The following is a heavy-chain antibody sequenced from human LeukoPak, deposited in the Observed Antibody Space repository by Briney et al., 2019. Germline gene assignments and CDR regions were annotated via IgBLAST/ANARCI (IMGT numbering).Heavy chain of an antibody. CDR3: AREVGTPQAFDI. D-gene: IGHD1-26*01. CDR1: RFTFSNYD. Sequence: GGSLRLSCAASRFTFSNYDVNWVRQAPGKGLEWVSYINSRSSTICYADSVRGRFTISRDNAKNSLYLQMNSLKAEDTAIYYCAREVGTPQAFDIWGQGTMVTVSS. J-gene: IGHJ3*02. CDR2: INSRSSTI. V-gene: IGHV3-48*01.